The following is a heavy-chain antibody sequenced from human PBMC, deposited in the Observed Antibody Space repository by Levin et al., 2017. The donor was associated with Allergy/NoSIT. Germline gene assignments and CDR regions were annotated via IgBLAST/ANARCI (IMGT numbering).Heavy chain of an antibody. D-gene: IGHD1-14*01. CDR2: IYYSGST. CDR3: ARDNPPRYFDY. V-gene: IGHV4-61*01. CDR1: GGSVSSGSYY. J-gene: IGHJ4*02. Sequence: SETLSLTCTVSGGSVSSGSYYWSWIRQPPGKGLEWIGYIYYSGSTNYNPSLKSRVTISVDTSKNQFSLKLSSVTAADTAVYYCARDNPPRYFDYWGQGTLVTVSS.